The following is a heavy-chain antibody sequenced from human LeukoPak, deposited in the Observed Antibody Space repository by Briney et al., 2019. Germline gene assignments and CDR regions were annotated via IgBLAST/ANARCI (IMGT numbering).Heavy chain of an antibody. Sequence: ASVKVSCKASGYTFTSYGISWVRQAPGQGLEWMGWISAYNGNTNYAQKLQGRLTMTEEISTDTVYMELSSLTSEDTAVYYCATRSGDFWSGFENWGQGTLVTVSS. V-gene: IGHV1-18*01. CDR1: GYTFTSYG. CDR2: ISAYNGNT. CDR3: ATRSGDFWSGFEN. D-gene: IGHD3-3*01. J-gene: IGHJ4*02.